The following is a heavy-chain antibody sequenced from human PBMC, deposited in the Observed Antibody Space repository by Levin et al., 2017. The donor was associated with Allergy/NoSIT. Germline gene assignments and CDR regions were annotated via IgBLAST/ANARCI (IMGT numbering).Heavy chain of an antibody. Sequence: KAGGSLRLSCAASGSTLSNAWMSWVRQAPGKGLEWVGRIKSQSDGGATDYAAPVKGRFTLSRDHSKNTLFLQMNSLKTEDTAVYYCTIDYGDFFDYWGQGTLVTVSS. J-gene: IGHJ4*02. D-gene: IGHD4-17*01. V-gene: IGHV3-15*01. CDR3: TIDYGDFFDY. CDR1: GSTLSNAW. CDR2: IKSQSDGGAT.